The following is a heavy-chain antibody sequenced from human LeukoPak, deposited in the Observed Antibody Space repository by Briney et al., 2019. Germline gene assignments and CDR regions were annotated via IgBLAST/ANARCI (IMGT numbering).Heavy chain of an antibody. Sequence: PGGSLRLSCAASGFTFSSYGMHWVRQAPGKGLEWVAVIWYDGSNKYYADSVKGRFTISRDNSKNTLYLPMNSLRAEDTAVYYCAMGYDSSGYFPFWGQGTLVTVSS. D-gene: IGHD3-22*01. CDR3: AMGYDSSGYFPF. CDR1: GFTFSSYG. V-gene: IGHV3-33*01. J-gene: IGHJ4*02. CDR2: IWYDGSNK.